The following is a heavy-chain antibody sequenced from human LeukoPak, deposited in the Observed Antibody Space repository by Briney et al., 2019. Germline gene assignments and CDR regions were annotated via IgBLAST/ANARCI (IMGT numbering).Heavy chain of an antibody. V-gene: IGHV3-7*03. CDR2: IKLDGSEK. CDR3: ARDQYDTWSRRGNFDS. CDR1: GFTFGKYW. J-gene: IGHJ4*02. D-gene: IGHD3-3*01. Sequence: GVSLRLSCVASGFTFGKYWMSWVRQAPGKGLEWVANIKLDGSEKNYVDSVKGRFTISRDNTKNSLYLQMNSLRVEDTAVFYCARDQYDTWSRRGNFDSWGQGTLVIVSS.